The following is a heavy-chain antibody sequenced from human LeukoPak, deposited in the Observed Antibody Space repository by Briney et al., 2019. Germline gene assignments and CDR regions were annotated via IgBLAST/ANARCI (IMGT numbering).Heavy chain of an antibody. Sequence: GASVRVSCKASGGTFSSYAISWVRQAPGQGLEWMGGIIPIFGTANYAQKFQGRVTITADESTSTAYMELSSLRSEDTAVYCCARAVGAGALDYWGQGTLVTVSS. CDR1: GGTFSSYA. D-gene: IGHD1-26*01. J-gene: IGHJ4*02. CDR3: ARAVGAGALDY. CDR2: IIPIFGTA. V-gene: IGHV1-69*13.